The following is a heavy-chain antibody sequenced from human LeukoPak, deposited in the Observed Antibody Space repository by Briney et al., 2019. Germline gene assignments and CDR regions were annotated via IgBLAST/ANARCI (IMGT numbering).Heavy chain of an antibody. Sequence: ASVKVSCKASGYTFTSYDINWVRQATGQGLEWMGRMNPNSGNTGYAQKFQGRVTMTRNTSISTAYMELSSLRSEDTAVYYCARTYGGAVLGGYWGQGTLVTVSS. CDR1: GYTFTSYD. CDR3: ARTYGGAVLGGY. D-gene: IGHD1-26*01. V-gene: IGHV1-8*01. J-gene: IGHJ4*02. CDR2: MNPNSGNT.